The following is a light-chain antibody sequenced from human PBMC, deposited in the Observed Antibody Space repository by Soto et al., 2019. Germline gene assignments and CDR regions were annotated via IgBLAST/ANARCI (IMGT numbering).Light chain of an antibody. CDR2: DTS. CDR1: QSVEKY. Sequence: EVVLTQSPATLSLSPGERAILSCRASQSVEKYLAWYQQKPGQAPRLLIYDTSNRATGIPARFSGSGSETDFTLPISSLEPEDFAVYYCQQRKHWPPLTFGGGNKVEIK. J-gene: IGKJ4*01. CDR3: QQRKHWPPLT. V-gene: IGKV3-11*01.